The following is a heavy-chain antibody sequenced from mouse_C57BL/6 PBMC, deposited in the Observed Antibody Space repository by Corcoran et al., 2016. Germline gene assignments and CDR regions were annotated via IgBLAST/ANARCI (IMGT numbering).Heavy chain of an antibody. Sequence: EVQLQQSGPELVKPGASVKISCKASGYTFTDYYMNWVKQSHGKSLEWIGDINPNNGGTSYNQKFKGKATLTVDKSSSTAYMELRSLTSEDSAVYYCARSDPSLNYYGSRVWFAYWGQGTLVTVSA. CDR2: INPNNGGT. J-gene: IGHJ3*01. CDR3: ARSDPSLNYYGSRVWFAY. D-gene: IGHD1-1*01. V-gene: IGHV1-26*01. CDR1: GYTFTDYY.